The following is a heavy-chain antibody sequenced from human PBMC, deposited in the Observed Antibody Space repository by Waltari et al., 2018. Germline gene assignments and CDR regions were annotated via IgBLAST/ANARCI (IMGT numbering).Heavy chain of an antibody. V-gene: IGHV3-23*01. CDR1: GFNFISYA. D-gene: IGHD3-22*01. J-gene: IGHJ4*02. Sequence: EVHLLESGGGLAQPGGSLRLSFAASGFNFISYALSWVRQAPGKGLEWVSGISDSGVITKYADSVKGRFTVSRDNSKNTVFLQLNSLRAEDTAIYYCARHLYSIDYLELGNWGQGTLVTVSS. CDR3: ARHLYSIDYLELGN. CDR2: ISDSGVIT.